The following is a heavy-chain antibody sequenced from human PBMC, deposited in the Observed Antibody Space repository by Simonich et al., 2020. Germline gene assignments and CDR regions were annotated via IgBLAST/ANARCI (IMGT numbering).Heavy chain of an antibody. CDR2: MNPNRGNT. J-gene: IGHJ4*02. CDR3: ARGIGSSWYFDY. Sequence: QVQLVQSGAEVKKPGASVKVSCKASGYTFTSYDINWVRQATGQGPEWMGWMNPNRGNTSYAQKFQGRVTITRNTSISTAYMELSSLRSEDTAVYYCARGIGSSWYFDYWGQGTLVTVSS. CDR1: GYTFTSYD. D-gene: IGHD6-13*01. V-gene: IGHV1-8*03.